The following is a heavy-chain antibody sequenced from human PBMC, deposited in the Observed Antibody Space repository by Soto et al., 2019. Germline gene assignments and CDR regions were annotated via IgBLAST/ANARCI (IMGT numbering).Heavy chain of an antibody. CDR2: IIPIFGPA. D-gene: IGHD2-21*01. J-gene: IGHJ3*02. Sequence: QVQLVQSGAEVKKPGSSVKVSCKASGGSFSSYAISWVRQAPGQGLELMGGIIPIFGPANYAPKLQGRVTSTADESTRTAYTELSSLTSEDTAIYYCARALIRASKPDPKAFDIWGQGTMVSVSS. CDR3: ARALIRASKPDPKAFDI. V-gene: IGHV1-69*01. CDR1: GGSFSSYA.